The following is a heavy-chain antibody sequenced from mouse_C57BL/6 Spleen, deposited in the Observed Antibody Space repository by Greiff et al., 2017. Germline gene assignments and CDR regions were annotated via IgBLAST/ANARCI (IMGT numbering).Heavy chain of an antibody. D-gene: IGHD2-3*01. J-gene: IGHJ1*03. CDR2: IDPANGNT. CDR1: GFNIKNTY. Sequence: VQLKQSVAELVRPGASVKLSCTASGFNIKNTYMHWVKQRPEQGLEWIGRIDPANGNTKYAPKFQGKATITADPSSNTAYLQLSSLTSEDTAIYYCARSCYDGYYVYWYFDVWGTGTTVTVSS. V-gene: IGHV14-3*01. CDR3: ARSCYDGYYVYWYFDV.